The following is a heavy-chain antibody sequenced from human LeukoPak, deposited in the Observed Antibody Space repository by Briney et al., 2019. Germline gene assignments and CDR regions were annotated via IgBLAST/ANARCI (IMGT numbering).Heavy chain of an antibody. J-gene: IGHJ3*02. Sequence: GGSLRLSCAASGFTFSSYSMNWVRQALGKGLEWVSSISSSSSYIYYADSVKGRFTISRDNAKNSLYLQMNSLRAEDTAVYYCVRDHHRRLYDNQARDTFDIWGQGTMVTVSS. V-gene: IGHV3-21*01. D-gene: IGHD3-22*01. CDR2: ISSSSSYI. CDR3: VRDHHRRLYDNQARDTFDI. CDR1: GFTFSSYS.